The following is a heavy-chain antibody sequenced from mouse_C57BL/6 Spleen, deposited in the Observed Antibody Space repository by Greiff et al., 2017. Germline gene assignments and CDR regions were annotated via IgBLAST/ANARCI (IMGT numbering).Heavy chain of an antibody. CDR3: ARLGGDVEDYARYY. V-gene: IGHV1-55*01. CDR2: IYPGSGST. CDR1: GYTFTSYW. J-gene: IGHJ4*01. D-gene: IGHD2-13*01. Sequence: QVQLQQPGAELVKPGASVKMPCKASGYTFTSYWITWVKQGPGQGLEWIGDIYPGSGSTNYNEKFKSKATLTVDTSSSTAYIQLSSRTSEDAAVYYCARLGGDVEDYARYYWGQGTTGTVSS.